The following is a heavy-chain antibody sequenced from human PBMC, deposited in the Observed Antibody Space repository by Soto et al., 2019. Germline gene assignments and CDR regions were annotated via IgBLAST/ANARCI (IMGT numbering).Heavy chain of an antibody. Sequence: QVPLVQSGAEVKKPGSSVKVSCKASGGTFSSYAISWVRQAPGQGLEWMGGIIPIFGTANYAQKFQGRVTITADESTSTAYMEQSSLRSEDTAVYYCARAGPAAMPIPLYFDYWGQGTLVTVSS. CDR1: GGTFSSYA. CDR3: ARAGPAAMPIPLYFDY. V-gene: IGHV1-69*01. CDR2: IIPIFGTA. J-gene: IGHJ4*02. D-gene: IGHD2-2*01.